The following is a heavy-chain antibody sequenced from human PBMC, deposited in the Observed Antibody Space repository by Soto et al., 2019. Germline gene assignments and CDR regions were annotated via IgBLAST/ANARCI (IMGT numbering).Heavy chain of an antibody. J-gene: IGHJ4*02. D-gene: IGHD5-12*01. Sequence: ASVKVSCKASGYTFTSYAIHWVRQAPGQRLEWMGWINAGNGNTKYSQKFQGRVIITRDTSAGTAYMELRSLRSEDAAVYYCATPIVAFYWGQGTLVTVSS. CDR2: INAGNGNT. CDR1: GYTFTSYA. V-gene: IGHV1-3*01. CDR3: ATPIVAFY.